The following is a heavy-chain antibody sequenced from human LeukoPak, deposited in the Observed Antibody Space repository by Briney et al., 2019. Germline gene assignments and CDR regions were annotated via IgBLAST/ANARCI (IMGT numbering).Heavy chain of an antibody. CDR3: ATKAESYGDPGDYAFDI. V-gene: IGHV3-20*04. CDR2: INWNGGGT. J-gene: IGHJ3*02. CDR1: GFTFDAFG. D-gene: IGHD4-17*01. Sequence: GGSLRLSCAASGFTFDAFGMSWVRQAPGKGLEWVSDINWNGGGTGYADSVKGRFTISRDNAKKSLYLQMNSLRAEDTALYYCATKAESYGDPGDYAFDIWGQGPMAPVSS.